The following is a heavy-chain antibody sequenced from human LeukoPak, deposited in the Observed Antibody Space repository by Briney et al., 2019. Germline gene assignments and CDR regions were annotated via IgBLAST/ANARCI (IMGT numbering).Heavy chain of an antibody. Sequence: PGGSLRLSYAASGFTVSSNYMSWVRQAPGKGLEWVSAISGSGGSTYYADSVKGRFTISRDNSKNTLYLQMNSLRAEDTAVYYCAKQYYYDSSGYHFDYWGQGTLVTVSS. CDR1: GFTVSSNY. D-gene: IGHD3-22*01. J-gene: IGHJ4*02. CDR3: AKQYYYDSSGYHFDY. V-gene: IGHV3-23*01. CDR2: ISGSGGST.